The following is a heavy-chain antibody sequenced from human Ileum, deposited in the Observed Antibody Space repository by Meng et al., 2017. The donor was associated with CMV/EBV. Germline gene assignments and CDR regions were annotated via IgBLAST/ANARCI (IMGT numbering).Heavy chain of an antibody. CDR2: IDPSGST. CDR3: GRAGARGVPVDM. J-gene: IGHJ4*02. CDR1: GGSINGDYF. Sequence: QVQLQESGPGLVKPSETLSLPCTVSGGSINGDYFWSWVRQPAGKRLEWIGRIDPSGSTDHNPSLKSRVTLSIDTSKNQFSLKLNSVTAADTAVYYCGRAGARGVPVDMWGQGTLVTVSS. V-gene: IGHV4-4*07. D-gene: IGHD3-10*01.